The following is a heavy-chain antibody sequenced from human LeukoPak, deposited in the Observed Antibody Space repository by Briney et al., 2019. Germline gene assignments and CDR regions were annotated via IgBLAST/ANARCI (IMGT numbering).Heavy chain of an antibody. D-gene: IGHD2-2*01. CDR1: GGSISSYY. J-gene: IGHJ5*02. Sequence: SETLSLTCTVSGGSISSYYWSWIRQPPGRGLEWIGYIYYSGSTNYNPSLKSRVTISVDTSKNQFSLKLSSVTAADTAVYYCARVTLPAAPFDPWGQGTLVTVSS. V-gene: IGHV4-59*01. CDR2: IYYSGST. CDR3: ARVTLPAAPFDP.